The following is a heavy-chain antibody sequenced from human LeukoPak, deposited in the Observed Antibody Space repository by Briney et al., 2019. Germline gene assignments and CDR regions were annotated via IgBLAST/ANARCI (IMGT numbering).Heavy chain of an antibody. V-gene: IGHV3-30*02. CDR1: GFTFSSYG. CDR3: ARVYVINYYDSSGYPDY. CDR2: IRYDGSDE. J-gene: IGHJ4*02. Sequence: GGSLRLSCAASGFTFSSYGMHWVRQAPGKGLEWVAFIRYDGSDEYYADSVRGRFTISRDNSKNTLYLQMNSLRAEDTAVYYCARVYVINYYDSSGYPDYWGQGTLVTVSS. D-gene: IGHD3-22*01.